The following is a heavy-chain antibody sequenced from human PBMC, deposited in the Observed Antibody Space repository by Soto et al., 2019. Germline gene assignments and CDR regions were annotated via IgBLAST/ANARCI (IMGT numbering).Heavy chain of an antibody. CDR3: AHRHPGVDHYFDY. J-gene: IGHJ4*02. D-gene: IGHD5-12*01. CDR1: GFSLSSTGVA. CDR2: IYWDDDK. Sequence: QITLKESGPTLVKPTQTLTLTCTFSGFSLSSTGVAVAWIRQPPGKALDWLAVIYWDDDKRYSPSLESRLTITKDTSKNQVVLRMSNMDPVDTATHYCAHRHPGVDHYFDYWGQGTLVTVSS. V-gene: IGHV2-5*02.